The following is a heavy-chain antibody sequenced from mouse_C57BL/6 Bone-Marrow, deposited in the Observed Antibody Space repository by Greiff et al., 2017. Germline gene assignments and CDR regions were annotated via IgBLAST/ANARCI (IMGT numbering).Heavy chain of an antibody. D-gene: IGHD4-1*01. Sequence: QVQLPQPGAELVKPGASVKLSCKASGYNFTSYWMHWVKQRPGQGHEWIGMIHPNSGSTNYHEKFKSKATMTLDKSTSTAYMQLRSRTSEDAAFYFCARGRLGRYYSMDYWGQGTSVTVSS. CDR2: IHPNSGST. V-gene: IGHV1-64*01. J-gene: IGHJ4*01. CDR3: ARGRLGRYYSMDY. CDR1: GYNFTSYW.